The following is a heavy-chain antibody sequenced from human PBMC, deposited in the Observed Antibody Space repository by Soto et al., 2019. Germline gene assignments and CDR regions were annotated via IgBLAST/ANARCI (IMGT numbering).Heavy chain of an antibody. CDR1: GGSFSGYY. V-gene: IGHV4-34*01. D-gene: IGHD3-22*01. CDR2: INHSGST. Sequence: SETLSLTCAVYGGSFSGYYWSWIRQPPGKGLEWIGEINHSGSTNYNPSLKSRVTISVDTSKNELSLRLSSVTAADTAVYYCARDPQYTDSSGYYVSSGNFDYWGQGTLVTVSS. CDR3: ARDPQYTDSSGYYVSSGNFDY. J-gene: IGHJ4*02.